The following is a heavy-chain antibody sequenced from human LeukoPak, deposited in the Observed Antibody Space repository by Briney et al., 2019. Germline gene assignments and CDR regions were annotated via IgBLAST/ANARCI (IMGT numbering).Heavy chain of an antibody. D-gene: IGHD3-22*01. V-gene: IGHV4-59*08. CDR2: MYYSGST. J-gene: IGHJ4*02. CDR3: ARGPYYYDSSGYPFDY. Sequence: SETLSLTCTVSGGSIAGFYWSWFRQSPGKGLEWIGYMYYSGSTYYNPSLKSRVSLSVDTSKNQFSLKLSSVTAADTAVYYCARGPYYYDSSGYPFDYWGQGTLVTVSS. CDR1: GGSIAGFY.